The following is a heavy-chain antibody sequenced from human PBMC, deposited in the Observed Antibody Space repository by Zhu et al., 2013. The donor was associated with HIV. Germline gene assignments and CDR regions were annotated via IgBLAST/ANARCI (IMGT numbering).Heavy chain of an antibody. CDR3: ARDDGYSYGPSSYYYGMDV. CDR2: ISAYNGNT. D-gene: IGHD5-18*01. CDR1: GYTFISYG. Sequence: QVQLVQSGAEVKKPGASVKVSCKASGYTFISYGISWVRQAPGQGLEWMGWISAYNGNTNYAQKLQGRVTTTTDTSTSTAYMELRSLRSDDTAVYYCARDDGYSYGPSSYYYGMDVWGQGTTVTVSS. J-gene: IGHJ6*02. V-gene: IGHV1-18*01.